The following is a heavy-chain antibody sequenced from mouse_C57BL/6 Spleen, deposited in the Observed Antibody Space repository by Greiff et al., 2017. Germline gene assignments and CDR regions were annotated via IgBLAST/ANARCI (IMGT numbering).Heavy chain of an antibody. V-gene: IGHV5-4*03. CDR1: GFTFSRYA. D-gene: IGHD2-12*01. J-gene: IGHJ2*01. CDR3: ATTIVTRRDYFDY. CDR2: NSDGGSYT. Sequence: VMLVESVGGLVKPGGSLKLYCAASGFTFSRYAMSWVPQTPEKRLEWVATNSDGGSYTYYPVNVKGRFTISRDNAKKKRYLQMRHMKSEDTAMYYCATTIVTRRDYFDYWGQGTTLTVSS.